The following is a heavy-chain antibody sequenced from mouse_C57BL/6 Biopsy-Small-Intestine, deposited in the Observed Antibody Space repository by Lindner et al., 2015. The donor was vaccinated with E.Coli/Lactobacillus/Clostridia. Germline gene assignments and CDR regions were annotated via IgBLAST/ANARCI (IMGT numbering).Heavy chain of an antibody. CDR1: GYTFTNYG. J-gene: IGHJ4*01. CDR3: ARWDGSSNQGSVDH. Sequence: VQLQESGAELVRPGSSVKMSCKTSGYTFTNYGINWVRQRPGQGLEWIGYIYIGNGYTEYSEKFKGKATITADTSSNTAYLQLNSLTSEDTAVYYCARWDGSSNQGSVDHWGLGTSVIVSS. V-gene: IGHV1-58*01. CDR2: IYIGNGYT. D-gene: IGHD1-1*01.